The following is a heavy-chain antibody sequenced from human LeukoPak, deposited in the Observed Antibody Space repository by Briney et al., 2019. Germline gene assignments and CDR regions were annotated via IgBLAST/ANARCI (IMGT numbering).Heavy chain of an antibody. V-gene: IGHV3-21*01. CDR2: ISSSSSYI. J-gene: IGHJ4*02. CDR3: ARDVGATGY. D-gene: IGHD1-26*01. CDR1: GFTFSSYS. Sequence: GGCLRLSCAASGFTFSSYSMNWVRQAPGKGLEWVSSISSSSSYIYYADSVKGRFTISRDNAKNSLHLQMNSLRAEDTAVYYCARDVGATGYWGQGTLVTVSS.